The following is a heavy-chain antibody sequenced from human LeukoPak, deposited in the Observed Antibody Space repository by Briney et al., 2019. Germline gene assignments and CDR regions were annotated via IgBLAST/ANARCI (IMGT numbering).Heavy chain of an antibody. CDR2: INPSGGST. Sequence: GASVKVSCEASGYIFTSYNMNWVRQAPGQGLEWMGIINPSGGSTNYAQKFQGRVTMTRDTSTSTVYMELSSLRSEDTAVYYCAGFAVHRRIAVDRQFGLDYWGQGTLVTVSS. CDR1: GYIFTSYN. CDR3: AGFAVHRRIAVDRQFGLDY. V-gene: IGHV1-46*01. J-gene: IGHJ4*02. D-gene: IGHD6-19*01.